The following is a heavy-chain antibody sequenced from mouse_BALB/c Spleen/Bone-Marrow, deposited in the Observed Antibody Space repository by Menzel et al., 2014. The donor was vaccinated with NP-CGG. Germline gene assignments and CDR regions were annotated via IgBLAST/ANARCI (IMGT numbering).Heavy chain of an antibody. Sequence: EVHLVESGGGLVKPGGALNLSCAASGFTFNNYAMSWVRQTPERRLEWVATISSGGGYIYYADSVKGQFTISRDNAKNTLYLQMSSLRSEDTAMYYCARQESIYDGYYGGLAYWGQGTLVTVSA. D-gene: IGHD2-3*01. J-gene: IGHJ3*01. V-gene: IGHV5-9-3*01. CDR3: ARQESIYDGYYGGLAY. CDR1: GFTFNNYA. CDR2: ISSGGGYI.